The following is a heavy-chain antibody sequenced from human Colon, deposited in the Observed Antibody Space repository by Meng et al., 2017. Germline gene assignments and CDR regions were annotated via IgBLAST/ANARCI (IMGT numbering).Heavy chain of an antibody. CDR1: GYTFTSYY. V-gene: IGHV1-8*01. CDR2: INPTNGNT. CDR3: ATAATASIAVAGKRMDV. J-gene: IGHJ6*02. D-gene: IGHD6-19*01. Sequence: ASVKVSCKASGYTFTSYYINWVRQATGQGPEWRGWINPTNGNTGYAQKFQGRVSMTRNTSISTAYMVLSSLTSEDTAVYYCATAATASIAVAGKRMDVWGQGTMVTVSS.